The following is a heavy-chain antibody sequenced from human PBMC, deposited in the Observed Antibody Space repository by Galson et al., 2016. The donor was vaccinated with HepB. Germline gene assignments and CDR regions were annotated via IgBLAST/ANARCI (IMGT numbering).Heavy chain of an antibody. V-gene: IGHV3-33*01. CDR1: GFSFSAYG. D-gene: IGHD6-19*01. CDR2: IWLDGTNI. CDR3: TRDSFHAGGWDSFEF. Sequence: SLRLSCAASGFSFSAYGIHWVRQAPGKGLEWMAVIWLDGTNIYYADSVKGRFTISRDDSKNTLYLQMNRLRAVDTAVYYCTRDSFHAGGWDSFEFWGQGTLLTVSS. J-gene: IGHJ4*02.